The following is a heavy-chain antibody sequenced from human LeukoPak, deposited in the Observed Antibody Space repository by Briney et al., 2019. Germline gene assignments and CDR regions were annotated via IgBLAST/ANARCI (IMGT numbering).Heavy chain of an antibody. Sequence: GGSLRLSCAASGFTFSSHGMSWVRQAPGKGLEWVSGISGSGISTYYAESVKGRFTISRDNSKNTVYLQMNSLRAEGTAVYYCARALAAAGLPDYWGQGTLVTVSS. CDR3: ARALAAAGLPDY. V-gene: IGHV3-23*01. CDR2: ISGSGIST. CDR1: GFTFSSHG. J-gene: IGHJ4*02. D-gene: IGHD6-13*01.